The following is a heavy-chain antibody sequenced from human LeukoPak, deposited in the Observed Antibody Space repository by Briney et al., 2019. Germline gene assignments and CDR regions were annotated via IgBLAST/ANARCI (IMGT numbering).Heavy chain of an antibody. CDR1: GFAFNSYA. CDR2: ISYDGSIN. CDR3: ARDRRYCSGGSCYFDYFFDY. V-gene: IGHV3-30*04. D-gene: IGHD2-15*01. Sequence: GGSLRLSCAASGFAFNSYAVHWVRQAPGKGLEWVAVISYDGSINFYTASVKGRFTISRDNSKNTLYLQMNSLRIDDTALYFCARDRRYCSGGSCYFDYFFDYWGQGTLVTVSS. J-gene: IGHJ4*02.